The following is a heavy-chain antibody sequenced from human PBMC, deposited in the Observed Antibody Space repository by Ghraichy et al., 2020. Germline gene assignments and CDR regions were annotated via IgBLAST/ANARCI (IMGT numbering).Heavy chain of an antibody. Sequence: GGSLRLSCAASGFTFSSYSMNWVRQAPGKGLEWVSYISSSSSTIYYADSVKGRFTISRDNAKNSLYLQMNSLRDEDTAVYYCARNLGGYPKDLYYYYGMDVWGQGTTVTVSS. CDR1: GFTFSSYS. D-gene: IGHD3-16*02. CDR3: ARNLGGYPKDLYYYYGMDV. V-gene: IGHV3-48*02. J-gene: IGHJ6*02. CDR2: ISSSSSTI.